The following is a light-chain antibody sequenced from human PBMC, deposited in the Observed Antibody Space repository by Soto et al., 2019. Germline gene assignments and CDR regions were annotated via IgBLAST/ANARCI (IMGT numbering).Light chain of an antibody. CDR3: QQYKTYWT. V-gene: IGKV1-5*01. CDR2: DAS. Sequence: IQMTQSPSSLSASVGDRVTITCRASQSISSWLAWYQQKPGKAPKLLIYDASSLQSGVSSRFSGGGSGTEFTLTISSLQPDDFATYYCQQYKTYWTFGPGTKVDIK. CDR1: QSISSW. J-gene: IGKJ1*01.